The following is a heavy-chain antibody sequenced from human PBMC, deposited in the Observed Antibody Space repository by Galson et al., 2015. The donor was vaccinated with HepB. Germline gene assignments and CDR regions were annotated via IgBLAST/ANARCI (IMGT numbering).Heavy chain of an antibody. D-gene: IGHD3-10*01. Sequence: SETLSLTCAVYGESFSAYYWNWIRQPPGKGLEWIGDINHSGSSNSNPSLKSRLTMPVDTSTNQFSLKLSSVTAADTAVYYCARGLLNLWPGAFDPWGQGTLVTVSS. J-gene: IGHJ5*01. CDR1: GESFSAYY. V-gene: IGHV4-34*01. CDR2: INHSGSS. CDR3: ARGLLNLWPGAFDP.